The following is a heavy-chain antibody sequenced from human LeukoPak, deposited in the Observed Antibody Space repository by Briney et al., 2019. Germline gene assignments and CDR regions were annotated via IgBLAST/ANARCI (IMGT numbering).Heavy chain of an antibody. D-gene: IGHD1-26*01. V-gene: IGHV3-7*04. CDR3: VRAFRRAPTLVGSYHFAY. J-gene: IGHJ4*02. CDR2: IEQDGIKQ. Sequence: GASLTLSGSASGFTFSKYWMALVRQAPGKGLDCVSNIEQDGIKQYDIDSVGGPFTLSRDNAKNSLFMQMNSLRVEDTATYYCVRAFRRAPTLVGSYHFAYRGQGTLVTVSS. CDR1: GFTFSKYW.